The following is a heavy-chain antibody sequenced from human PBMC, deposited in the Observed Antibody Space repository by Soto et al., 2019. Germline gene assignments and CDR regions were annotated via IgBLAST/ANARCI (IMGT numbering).Heavy chain of an antibody. CDR1: VCTFRTYG. J-gene: IGHJ4*02. V-gene: IGHV3-30*18. Sequence: PGGSLRLSCAASVCTFRTYGMHCVRHSPGKWLEWVADISYDGTKKFYIDSVKGRFTISRDNSKNTLYLQMNGLRTEDTAVYYCAQEAPGGWHFFDSWGQGNQVTVYS. D-gene: IGHD5-12*01. CDR2: ISYDGTKK. CDR3: AQEAPGGWHFFDS.